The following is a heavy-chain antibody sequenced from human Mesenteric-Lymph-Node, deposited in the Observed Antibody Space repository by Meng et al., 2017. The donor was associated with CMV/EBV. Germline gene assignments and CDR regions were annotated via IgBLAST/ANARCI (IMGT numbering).Heavy chain of an antibody. CDR1: GGSFSGYY. CDR2: INHSGRT. J-gene: IGHJ5*02. V-gene: IGHV4-34*01. Sequence: SETLSLTCAVYGGSFSGYYWSWIRQPPGKGLEWIGEINHSGRTNYNPSLKSRVTISVDTSKNQFSLKLSSVTAADTTVYYCARGRSLWFGPSNWFDPWGLGILVTVSS. D-gene: IGHD3-10*01. CDR3: ARGRSLWFGPSNWFDP.